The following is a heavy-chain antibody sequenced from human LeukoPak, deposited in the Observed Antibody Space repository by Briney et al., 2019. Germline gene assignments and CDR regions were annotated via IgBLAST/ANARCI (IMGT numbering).Heavy chain of an antibody. CDR1: GFTFSSYG. V-gene: IGHV3-33*06. Sequence: PGRPLRRSCAASGFTFSSYGMHWVRQAPGKGLEWVAVIWYDGSNKYYADSVKGRFTISRDNSKNTLYLQMNSLRAEDTAVYYCAKDQKGRLRWVFDYWGQGTLVTVSS. CDR2: IWYDGSNK. J-gene: IGHJ4*02. D-gene: IGHD4-23*01. CDR3: AKDQKGRLRWVFDY.